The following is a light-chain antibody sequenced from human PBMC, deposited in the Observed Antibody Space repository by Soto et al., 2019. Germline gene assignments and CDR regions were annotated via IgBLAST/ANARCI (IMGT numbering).Light chain of an antibody. CDR2: DAS. CDR3: QQYNSYSLWA. J-gene: IGKJ1*01. CDR1: QSISSW. Sequence: DIQMTQSPSTLSAFVGDRVTITCRASQSISSWLAWYQQKPGKAPKLLIYDASSLESGVPSRFSGSGSGTEFTLTLSSLQPDDFATYYCQQYNSYSLWAFGQGTKVEIK. V-gene: IGKV1-5*01.